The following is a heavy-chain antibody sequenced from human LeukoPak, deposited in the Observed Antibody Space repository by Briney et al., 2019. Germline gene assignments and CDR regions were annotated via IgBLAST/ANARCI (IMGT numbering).Heavy chain of an antibody. CDR2: IIPIFGTA. J-gene: IGHJ6*03. D-gene: IGHD3-10*01. CDR1: GGTFSSYA. CDR3: VIWFGELSRSVAFYYYYMDV. Sequence: ASVKVSCKASGGTFSSYAISWVRQAPGQRLEWMGGIIPIFGTANYAQKFQGRVTITTDESTSTAYMELSRLRCEDTAVYYCVIWFGELSRSVAFYYYYMDVWGKGTTVTVSS. V-gene: IGHV1-69*05.